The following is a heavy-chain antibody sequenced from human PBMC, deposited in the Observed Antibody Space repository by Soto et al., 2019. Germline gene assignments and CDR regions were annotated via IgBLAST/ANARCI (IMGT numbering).Heavy chain of an antibody. J-gene: IGHJ5*02. CDR3: ARDQGYCISTSCYASWFDP. Sequence: SVKVSCKASGYTFASYAISWMRQAPGQGLEWMGWISAYNGTANYAQKFQGRVTITADESTSTAYMELSSLRSEDTAVYYCARDQGYCISTSCYASWFDPWGQGTLVTVSS. D-gene: IGHD2-2*01. CDR2: ISAYNGTA. V-gene: IGHV1-69*13. CDR1: GYTFASYA.